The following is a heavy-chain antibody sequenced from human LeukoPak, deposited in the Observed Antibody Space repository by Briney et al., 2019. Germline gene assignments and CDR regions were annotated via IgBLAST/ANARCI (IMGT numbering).Heavy chain of an antibody. CDR3: AKVVGGNSDY. J-gene: IGHJ4*02. D-gene: IGHD4-23*01. CDR2: ISDSGEST. CDR1: GGSISSYY. Sequence: PSETLSLTCTVSGGSISSYYWSWIRQPPGKGLEWVSSISDSGESTNYADSVKGRFTISRDNSKNTLYLQMKSLRAEDTAVYYCAKVVGGNSDYWGQGTLVTVSS. V-gene: IGHV3-23*01.